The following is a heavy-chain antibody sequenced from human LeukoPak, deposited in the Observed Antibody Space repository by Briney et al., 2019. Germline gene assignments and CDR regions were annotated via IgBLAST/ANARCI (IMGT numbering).Heavy chain of an antibody. D-gene: IGHD3-22*01. V-gene: IGHV1-18*01. Sequence: ASVKVSCKASGYTFTNYAISWVRQAPGQGFEWMGWISVYSGNTNYAQKIQGRVTMTTDTSTSTAHMELRSLSSDDTAVYYCARAGSQYDSSGYSRLWGQGTLVTVSS. CDR3: ARAGSQYDSSGYSRL. CDR2: ISVYSGNT. CDR1: GYTFTNYA. J-gene: IGHJ4*02.